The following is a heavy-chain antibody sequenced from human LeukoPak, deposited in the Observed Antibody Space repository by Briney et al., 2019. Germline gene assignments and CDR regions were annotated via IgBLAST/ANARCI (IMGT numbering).Heavy chain of an antibody. Sequence: GGSLRLSCAASGFTFNSYAFNWVRQAPGKGLEWVSYISSSSNVIYYTDSVKGRFTISRDNAKNSLYLQMNSLRAEDTAVYYCAREGFAAASDIWGQGTMVTVSS. CDR3: AREGFAAASDI. CDR2: ISSSSNVI. D-gene: IGHD2-15*01. V-gene: IGHV3-48*04. J-gene: IGHJ3*02. CDR1: GFTFNSYA.